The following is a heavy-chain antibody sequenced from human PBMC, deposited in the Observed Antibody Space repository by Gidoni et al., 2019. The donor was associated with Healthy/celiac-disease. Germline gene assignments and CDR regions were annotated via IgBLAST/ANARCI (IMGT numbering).Heavy chain of an antibody. CDR2: ISGSGGST. CDR1: GFTFSSYA. D-gene: IGHD6-6*01. Sequence: EVQLLESGGGLVQPGGSLRLSCAASGFTFSSYAMSWVRQAPGKGLEWVSAISGSGGSTYYADSVKGRFTISRDNSKNTLYLQMNSLRAEDTAVYYCAKLMTAARQIGDAFDIWGQGTMVTVSS. CDR3: AKLMTAARQIGDAFDI. V-gene: IGHV3-23*01. J-gene: IGHJ3*02.